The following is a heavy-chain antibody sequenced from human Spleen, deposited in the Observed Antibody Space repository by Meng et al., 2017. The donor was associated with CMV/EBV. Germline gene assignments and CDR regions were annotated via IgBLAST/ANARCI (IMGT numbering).Heavy chain of an antibody. CDR3: ARDQYYYDTSGPFDC. CDR2: ISAYNGST. CDR1: GYTFSSYG. J-gene: IGHJ4*02. D-gene: IGHD3-22*01. V-gene: IGHV1-18*01. Sequence: ASVKVSCKASGYTFSSYGISWVRQAPGQGLEWMGWISAYNGSTNYAQKLQDRVTMSTDTSTSTAYMELSRLRSDDTAVYFCARDQYYYDTSGPFDCWGQGTLVTVSS.